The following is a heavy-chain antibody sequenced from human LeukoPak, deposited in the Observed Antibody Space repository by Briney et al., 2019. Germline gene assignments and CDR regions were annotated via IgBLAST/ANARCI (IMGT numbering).Heavy chain of an antibody. V-gene: IGHV1-69*05. Sequence: GASVKVSCKASGGTFSSYAISWVRQAPGQGLEWMGGIIPIFGTANYAQKFQGRVTITTDESTSTAYMELSSLRSEDTAVYYCARSGRSAAAGASQPYNWFDPWGQGTLVPVSS. J-gene: IGHJ5*02. CDR2: IIPIFGTA. CDR1: GGTFSSYA. CDR3: ARSGRSAAAGASQPYNWFDP. D-gene: IGHD6-13*01.